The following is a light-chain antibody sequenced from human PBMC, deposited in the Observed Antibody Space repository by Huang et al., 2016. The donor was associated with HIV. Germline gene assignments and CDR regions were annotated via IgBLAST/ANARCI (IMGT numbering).Light chain of an antibody. Sequence: DIQMTQSPSSLSASVGDRVTITCQASQDISNYLNWYQQKPGKAPKLLIYDASNLEKGVPSRFSGSGSGTDFTFTISSLQPEDIATYYCQQYDDIPYTCGQGTKLEIK. J-gene: IGKJ2*01. CDR1: QDISNY. CDR3: QQYDDIPYT. V-gene: IGKV1-33*01. CDR2: DAS.